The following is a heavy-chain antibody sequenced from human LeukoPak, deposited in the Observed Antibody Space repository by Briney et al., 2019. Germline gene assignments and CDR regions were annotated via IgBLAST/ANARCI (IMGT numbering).Heavy chain of an antibody. J-gene: IGHJ4*02. Sequence: SGPTLVNPTQTLTLTCTFSGFSLRTSGVGVGWIRQPPGKALEWLALLYWNDDKRYSPSLKSRLTITKDTSKNQVVLTMTNMDPVDTATYYCAHRSQVLVGATALYFFDYWGQGALVTVSS. V-gene: IGHV2-5*01. CDR1: GFSLRTSGVG. CDR2: LYWNDDK. CDR3: AHRSQVLVGATALYFFDY. D-gene: IGHD1-26*01.